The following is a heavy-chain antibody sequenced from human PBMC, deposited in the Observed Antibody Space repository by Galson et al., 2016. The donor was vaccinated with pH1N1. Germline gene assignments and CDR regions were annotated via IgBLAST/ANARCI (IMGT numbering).Heavy chain of an antibody. D-gene: IGHD1-1*01. CDR3: ARHQSGAGGIPFAFDS. Sequence: SVKVSCKASGYTFIGYYVHWVRQAPGQGLEWMGWINSNSGGTKYAEKFQGRVTMTRDTSISTAYMELSSLRSDDTALYYCARHQSGAGGIPFAFDSWGQGTLVTVSS. V-gene: IGHV1-2*02. J-gene: IGHJ4*02. CDR1: GYTFIGYY. CDR2: INSNSGGT.